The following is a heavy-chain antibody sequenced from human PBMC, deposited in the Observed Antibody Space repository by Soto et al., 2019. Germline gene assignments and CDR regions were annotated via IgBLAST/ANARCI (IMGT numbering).Heavy chain of an antibody. V-gene: IGHV4-30-4*01. Sequence: QVQLQESGPGLVKPSQTLSLTCTVSGGSISSGVYYWSWIRQPPGKGLEWIGYIYYSGSTYYNPSLKSRVPISVDASKNQFSLKLSSVTAADTAVYYCARGEAVAFNSPFVDWGQGTLVTVSS. CDR3: ARGEAVAFNSPFVD. CDR2: IYYSGST. CDR1: GGSISSGVYY. J-gene: IGHJ4*02. D-gene: IGHD6-19*01.